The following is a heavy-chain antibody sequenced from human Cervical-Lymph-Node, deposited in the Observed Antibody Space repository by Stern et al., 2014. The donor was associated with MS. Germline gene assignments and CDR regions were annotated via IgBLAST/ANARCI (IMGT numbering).Heavy chain of an antibody. CDR2: FYPADSDT. V-gene: IGHV5-51*01. Sequence: VQLVHSGAEVKKPGESLKISCKGSGYSFSSYWIGWVRQMPGKGLEWMGMFYPADSDTRYSPSFQGQVTFSADRSISTAYLQWTSLKASDTAIYFCARKLSSXXXXXXGQGTLVTVSS. CDR3: ARKLSSXXXXX. D-gene: IGHD6-19*01. CDR1: GYSFSSYW. J-gene: IGHJ4*02.